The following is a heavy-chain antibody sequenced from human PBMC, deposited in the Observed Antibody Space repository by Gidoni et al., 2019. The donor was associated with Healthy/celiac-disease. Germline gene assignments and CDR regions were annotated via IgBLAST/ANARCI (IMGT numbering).Heavy chain of an antibody. J-gene: IGHJ6*02. V-gene: IGHV1-18*01. D-gene: IGHD2-2*01. CDR1: GYTCTSYG. CDR2: ISAYNGTT. Sequence: QVQLVQSGAEVKKPGASVQVSCKASGYTCTSYGISWVRQAPGQGLEWMGWISAYNGTTTYAQNLQGSVTMTTDTSTSTAYMELRSLRSDDTAVYYCARDLRDIVVVPAAMGQYYYYYGMDVWGQGTTVTVSS. CDR3: ARDLRDIVVVPAAMGQYYYYYGMDV.